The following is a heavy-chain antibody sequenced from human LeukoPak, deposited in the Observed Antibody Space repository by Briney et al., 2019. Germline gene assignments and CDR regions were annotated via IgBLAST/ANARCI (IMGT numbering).Heavy chain of an antibody. CDR1: GGSISSSSYY. CDR3: ASQLGQLVDY. CDR2: IYYSGST. V-gene: IGHV4-39*07. Sequence: PSETLSLTCTVSGGSISSSSYYWGWIRQPPGKGLEWIGSIYYSGSTYYNPSLKSRVTISVDTSKNQFSLKLSSVTAADTAVYYCASQLGQLVDYWGQGTLVTVSS. D-gene: IGHD6-6*01. J-gene: IGHJ4*02.